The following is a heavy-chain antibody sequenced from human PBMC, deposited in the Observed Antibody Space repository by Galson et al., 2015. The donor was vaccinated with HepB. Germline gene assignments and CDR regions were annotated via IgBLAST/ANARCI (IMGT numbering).Heavy chain of an antibody. J-gene: IGHJ5*02. CDR2: INSDGSST. V-gene: IGHV3-74*01. Sequence: SLRLSCAASGFTFSSYWMHWVRQAPGKGLVWISRINSDGSSTSYADSVKGRFTISRDNAKNTLYLQMNSLRAEDTAVYYCARSPITPSYYDFWSGYPPGWFDPWGQGTLVTVSS. CDR3: ARSPITPSYYDFWSGYPPGWFDP. D-gene: IGHD3-3*01. CDR1: GFTFSSYW.